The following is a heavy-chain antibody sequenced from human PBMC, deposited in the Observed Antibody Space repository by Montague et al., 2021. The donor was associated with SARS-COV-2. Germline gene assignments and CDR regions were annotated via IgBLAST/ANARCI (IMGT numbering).Heavy chain of an antibody. D-gene: IGHD3-3*01. CDR2: IYTSGST. V-gene: IGHV4-61*02. Sequence: TLSLTCTVSGGSISSGSYYWSWIRQPAGKGLEWIGRIYTSGSTNYNPSLKSRVTISVDTSKNQFSLKLSSVTAADTAVYYCARDALYRLYYDFWSGYPERSGMDVWGQGTTVTVSS. CDR3: ARDALYRLYYDFWSGYPERSGMDV. J-gene: IGHJ6*02. CDR1: GGSISSGSYY.